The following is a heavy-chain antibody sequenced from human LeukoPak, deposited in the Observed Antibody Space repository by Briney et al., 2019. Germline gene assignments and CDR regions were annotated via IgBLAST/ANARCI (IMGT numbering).Heavy chain of an antibody. V-gene: IGHV3-9*01. D-gene: IGHD2-21*02. CDR3: AKDISGGDAY. CDR2: ISWNSGSI. J-gene: IGHJ4*02. CDR1: GFTFDDYA. Sequence: PGRSLRLSCAASGFTFDDYAMHWVRQAPGKGLEWVSGISWNSGSIGYADSVKGRFTISRDNAKNSLYLQMNSLRAEDTALYYCAKDISGGDAYWGQGTLVTVSS.